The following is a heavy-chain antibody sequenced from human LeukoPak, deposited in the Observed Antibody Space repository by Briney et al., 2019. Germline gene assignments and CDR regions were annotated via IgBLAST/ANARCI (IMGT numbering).Heavy chain of an antibody. CDR2: ISYDGSNK. V-gene: IGHV3-30*18. D-gene: IGHD2-21*02. CDR1: GFTFSSYG. CDR3: AKEGVHIVVVTAIDY. Sequence: GGSLRLSCAASGFTFSSYGMHWVRQAPGKGLEWVAVISYDGSNKYYADSVKGRFTISRDNSKNTLYLQMNSLRAEDTAVYYCAKEGVHIVVVTAIDYWGQGTLVTVSS. J-gene: IGHJ4*02.